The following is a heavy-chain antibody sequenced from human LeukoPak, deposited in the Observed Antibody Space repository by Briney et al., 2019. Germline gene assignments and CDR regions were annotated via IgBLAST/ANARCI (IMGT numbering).Heavy chain of an antibody. V-gene: IGHV4-34*01. D-gene: IGHD3-22*01. CDR1: GGSFSGYY. J-gene: IGHJ5*02. Sequence: SETLSLTCAVYGGSFSGYYWSWIRQPPGKGLGWIGEINHSGSTNYNPSLKSRVTISVDTSKNQFSLKLSSVTAADTAVYYCARVYHYYDSSGLYPWGQGTLVTVSS. CDR2: INHSGST. CDR3: ARVYHYYDSSGLYP.